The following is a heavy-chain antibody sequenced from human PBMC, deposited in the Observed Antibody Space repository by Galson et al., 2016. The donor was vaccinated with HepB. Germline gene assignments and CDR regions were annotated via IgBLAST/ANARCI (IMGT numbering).Heavy chain of an antibody. CDR1: GGSISSGSYF. CDR3: ARQYNVIFDP. J-gene: IGHJ5*02. V-gene: IGHV4-31*03. Sequence: TLSLTCTVSGGSISSGSYFWGWVRQHPGKGLEWIGYISYSWNTHYNPSLRSRVTISADTPKNQFSLKVNSATAADTAVYFCARQYNVIFDPWGQGTLVTVSS. CDR2: ISYSWNT. D-gene: IGHD1-1*01.